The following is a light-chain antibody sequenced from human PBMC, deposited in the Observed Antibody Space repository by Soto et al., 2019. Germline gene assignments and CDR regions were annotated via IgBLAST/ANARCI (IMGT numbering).Light chain of an antibody. Sequence: QSARAQAASVSGSPGQSITISCTGTSSDVGGSAYVSWYQQFPGNVPRLLIYKVTNRPSGVSYRFSGSKSGNTASLTISGLQAEDEADYFCTSSTTGSLYVFGTGTKVTVL. CDR2: KVT. CDR1: SSDVGGSAY. J-gene: IGLJ1*01. V-gene: IGLV2-14*01. CDR3: TSSTTGSLYV.